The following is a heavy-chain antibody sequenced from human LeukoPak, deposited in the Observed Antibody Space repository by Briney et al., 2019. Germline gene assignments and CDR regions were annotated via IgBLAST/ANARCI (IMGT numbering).Heavy chain of an antibody. V-gene: IGHV3-23*01. D-gene: IGHD6-19*01. CDR2: ISGSGGST. CDR1: GFTFITFC. J-gene: IGHJ4*02. CDR3: AKSYTNGWPYYLDY. Sequence: GGSLRLSCPASGFTFITFCMSWVRQAPGKGLEWVSTISGSGGSTYYADSVKGRFTISRDSSENTLYVQMNSLRVDDTGVYYCAKSYTNGWPYYLDYWGQGTLVTVPS.